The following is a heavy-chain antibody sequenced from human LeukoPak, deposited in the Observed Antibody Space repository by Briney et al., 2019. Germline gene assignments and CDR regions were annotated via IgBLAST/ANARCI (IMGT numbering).Heavy chain of an antibody. J-gene: IGHJ3*02. CDR2: IYPGDSDT. CDR1: GYSFTSYW. Sequence: GESLKISCQGSGYSFTSYWIGWLRQMPGKGLEWMGIIYPGDSDTRYSPSFQGQVTISADKSSSTAYLQWSSLKATDTAMYYGAGKIDYEDAFDIWGQGTMVTVSS. V-gene: IGHV5-51*01. CDR3: AGKIDYEDAFDI. D-gene: IGHD4-17*01.